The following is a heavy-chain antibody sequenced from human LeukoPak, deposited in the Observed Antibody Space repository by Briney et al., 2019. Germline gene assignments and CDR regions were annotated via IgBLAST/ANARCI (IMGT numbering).Heavy chain of an antibody. CDR2: IYSSGST. CDR1: GGSISSYY. CDR3: ARESDVSYYYDSSGYYYSVGGMDV. D-gene: IGHD3-22*01. J-gene: IGHJ6*02. Sequence: SETLSLTCTVSGGSISSYYWSWIRQPAGKGLEWIGRIYSSGSTNYNPSLKSRVTMSIDTSKNQFSLKLSSVTAADTAVYYCARESDVSYYYDSSGYYYSVGGMDVWGQGTTVTVSS. V-gene: IGHV4-4*07.